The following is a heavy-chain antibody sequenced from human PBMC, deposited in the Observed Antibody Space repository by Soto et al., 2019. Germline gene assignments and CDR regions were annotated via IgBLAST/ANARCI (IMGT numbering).Heavy chain of an antibody. CDR3: ARLGGSYSVPHFGY. V-gene: IGHV4-59*08. J-gene: IGHJ4*02. CDR1: GGSIEDYY. CDR2: IYYSGTT. D-gene: IGHD1-26*01. Sequence: PSQTLCLTCTVAGGSIEDYYWTWIRQPQGKGLEWMGYIYYSGTTTNYNPSLKSRVTLSVDTSKNQFSLKLSSVTAADTAVYYCARLGGSYSVPHFGYWGQGTLGTVSS.